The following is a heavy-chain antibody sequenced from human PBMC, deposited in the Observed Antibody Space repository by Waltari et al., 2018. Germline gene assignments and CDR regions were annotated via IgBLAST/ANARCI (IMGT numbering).Heavy chain of an antibody. CDR2: IYYSGST. J-gene: IGHJ3*02. D-gene: IGHD3-10*01. CDR3: ASGRNTMADAFDI. V-gene: IGHV4-59*01. Sequence: QVQLQESGPGLVKPSETLSLTCTVSGGSISSYYWSWLRQPPGKGLEWIGYIYYSGSTNDNPALKSRVTISVDTSKNQFSLKLSSVTAADTAVYYCASGRNTMADAFDIWGQGTMVTVSS. CDR1: GGSISSYY.